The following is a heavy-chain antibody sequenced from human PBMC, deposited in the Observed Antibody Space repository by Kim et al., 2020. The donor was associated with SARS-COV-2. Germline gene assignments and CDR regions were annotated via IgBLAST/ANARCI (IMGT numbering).Heavy chain of an antibody. V-gene: IGHV3-30*07. D-gene: IGHD3-10*01. CDR3: ARDMGTMVRGSRGNDVFDI. Sequence: GRFTISKDKSKNTLYLKMNSLRAEDTAVYYCARDMGTMVRGSRGNDVFDIWGQGTMVTVSS. J-gene: IGHJ3*02.